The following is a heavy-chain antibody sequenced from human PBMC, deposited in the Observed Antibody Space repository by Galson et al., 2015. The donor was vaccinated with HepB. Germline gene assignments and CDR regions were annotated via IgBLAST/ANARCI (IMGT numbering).Heavy chain of an antibody. Sequence: SVKVSCKASGYTFTGYYMHWVRQAPGQGLEWMGIINPSGGSTSYAQKFQGRVTMTRDTSSSTAYMVLSNLISDDTALYYCAREGSGSYQYCFDFWGQGALVTVSS. V-gene: IGHV1-46*01. CDR2: INPSGGST. J-gene: IGHJ4*02. CDR3: AREGSGSYQYCFDF. CDR1: GYTFTGYY. D-gene: IGHD1-26*01.